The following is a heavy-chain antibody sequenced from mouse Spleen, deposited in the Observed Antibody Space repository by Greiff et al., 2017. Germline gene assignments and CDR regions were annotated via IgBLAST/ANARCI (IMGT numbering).Heavy chain of an antibody. CDR3: ARLTTVVGAFDY. CDR2: ISNGGGST. D-gene: IGHD1-1*01. J-gene: IGHJ2*01. CDR1: GFTFSDYY. Sequence: EVMLVESGGGLVQPGGSLKLSCAASGFTFSDYYMYWVRQTPEKRLEWVAYISNGGGSTYYPDTVKGRFTISRDNAKNTLYLQMSRLKSEDTAMYYCARLTTVVGAFDYWGQGTTLTVSS. V-gene: IGHV5-12*01.